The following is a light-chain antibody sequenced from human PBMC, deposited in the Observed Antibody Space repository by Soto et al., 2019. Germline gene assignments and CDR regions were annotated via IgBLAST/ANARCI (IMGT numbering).Light chain of an antibody. V-gene: IGKV1-12*01. CDR3: HQGNSFPWT. CDR2: AAS. CDR1: QGIGSW. J-gene: IGKJ1*01. Sequence: DIQMTQSPSSVSASVGDRVTITCRASQGIGSWLAWDQQKPGKAPKLLIYAASSLQSGVPSRFSGSGPGTDFTLTISSLQAEYFATYYGHQGNSFPWTLGQGTKVEIK.